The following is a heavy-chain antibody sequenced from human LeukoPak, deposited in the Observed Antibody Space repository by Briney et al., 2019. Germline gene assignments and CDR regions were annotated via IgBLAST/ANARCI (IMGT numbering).Heavy chain of an antibody. V-gene: IGHV3-21*01. CDR1: GFTFSSYG. J-gene: IGHJ2*01. Sequence: GGSLRLSCAASGFTFSSYGMNWVRQAPGKGLEWVSFVSIGGSFIYYADSVKGRFTISRDDAKNSLYLQMNSLTAEDTAEHYCARNKINTVTTGWYFDLWGRGTLVSVSS. CDR2: VSIGGSFI. CDR3: ARNKINTVTTGWYFDL. D-gene: IGHD4-17*01.